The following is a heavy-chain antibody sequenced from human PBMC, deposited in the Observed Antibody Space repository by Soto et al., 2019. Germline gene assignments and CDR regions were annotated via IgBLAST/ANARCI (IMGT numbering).Heavy chain of an antibody. CDR1: GFTFSNYA. CDR2: TSYDGNNE. V-gene: IGHV3-30*18. Sequence: PGGSLRLSCAASGFTFSNYAMHWVRQAPGKGLEWVALTSYDGNNEYYTDSVKGRFTISRDNSKNTLFLQMNSPRPEDTAVYYCAKAKGVFNWATSYCDYWGQGALVTASS. J-gene: IGHJ4*02. D-gene: IGHD1-1*01. CDR3: AKAKGVFNWATSYCDY.